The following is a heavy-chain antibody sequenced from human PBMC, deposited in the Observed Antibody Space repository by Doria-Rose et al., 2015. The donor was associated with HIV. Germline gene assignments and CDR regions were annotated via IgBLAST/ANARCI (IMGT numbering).Heavy chain of an antibody. Sequence: QVTLKESGPVLVKPTETLTLTCTVSGVSLSSPGMGVSWIRQPPGKALAWLANIYSNFAGSYKTSLKSRLTISRSTSKSQVVITMTDMDPVDTATYYCARIKSSRWYHKYYFDFWGQGSLVIVSA. CDR1: GVSLSSPGMG. V-gene: IGHV2-26*01. CDR2: IYSNFAG. CDR3: ARIKSSRWYHKYYFDF. D-gene: IGHD6-13*01. J-gene: IGHJ4*02.